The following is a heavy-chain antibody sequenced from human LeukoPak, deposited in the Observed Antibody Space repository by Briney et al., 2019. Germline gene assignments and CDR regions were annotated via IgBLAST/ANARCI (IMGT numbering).Heavy chain of an antibody. CDR3: ARDIGWYYYDSSGSTTGY. J-gene: IGHJ4*02. Sequence: NPGGSLRLSCAASGFTFSSYGMNWVRQAPGKGLEWVSSISSSSSYIYYADSVKGRFTISRDNAKNSLYLQMNSLRAEDTAVYYCARDIGWYYYDSSGSTTGYWGQGTLVTVSS. V-gene: IGHV3-21*01. D-gene: IGHD3-22*01. CDR1: GFTFSSYG. CDR2: ISSSSSYI.